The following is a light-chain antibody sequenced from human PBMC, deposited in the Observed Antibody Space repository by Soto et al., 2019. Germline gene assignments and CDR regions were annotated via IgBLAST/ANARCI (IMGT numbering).Light chain of an antibody. CDR3: CSYAGGTTSYVV. CDR2: EGI. Sequence: QSALTQPASVSGSPGQSITISCTGTNSDVGSYNLVSWYQQHPGKAPKLIIYEGIKRPSGVSNRFSASKSDNTASLTISGLQAEDESDYYCCSYAGGTTSYVVFGRGTKLTVL. CDR1: NSDVGSYNL. J-gene: IGLJ2*01. V-gene: IGLV2-23*01.